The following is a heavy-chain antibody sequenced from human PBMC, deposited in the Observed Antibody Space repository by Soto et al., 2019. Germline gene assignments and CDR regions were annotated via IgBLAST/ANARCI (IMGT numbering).Heavy chain of an antibody. CDR3: VKLQEGDQPLLYPEAVDY. CDR1: GFTFSSYA. Sequence: PGGSRRLSCSASGFTFSSYAMHWVRQAPGKGLEYVSAISSNGGSTYYADSVNGRFTISRDNSKNTLYLQMSSLRAEDTAVYYCVKLQEGDQPLLYPEAVDYWGQGTLVTVSS. D-gene: IGHD2-2*02. V-gene: IGHV3-64D*06. J-gene: IGHJ4*02. CDR2: ISSNGGST.